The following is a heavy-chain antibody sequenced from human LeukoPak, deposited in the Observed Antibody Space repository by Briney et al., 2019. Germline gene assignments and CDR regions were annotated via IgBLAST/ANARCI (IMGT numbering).Heavy chain of an antibody. CDR3: ARTSKGGNSYGYADY. CDR1: GGSISSGGCS. CDR2: IYYSGST. D-gene: IGHD5-18*01. V-gene: IGHV4-31*03. Sequence: SETLSLTCTVSGGSISSGGCSWSWIRQHPGKGLEWIGYIYYSGSTYYNPSLKSRVTISVDTSKNQFSLNLSSVTAADTAVYYCARTSKGGNSYGYADYRGQGTLVTVSS. J-gene: IGHJ4*02.